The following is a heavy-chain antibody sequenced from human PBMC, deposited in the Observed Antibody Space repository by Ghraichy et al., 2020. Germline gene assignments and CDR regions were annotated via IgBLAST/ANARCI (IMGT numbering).Heavy chain of an antibody. CDR2: ISWDSGNI. V-gene: IGHV3-9*01. D-gene: IGHD6-13*01. CDR3: AKDYLTAAGFHYFDY. J-gene: IGHJ4*02. CDR1: GFIFDHYA. Sequence: SLRLSCAASGFIFDHYAMHWVRQAPGKGLEWVSGISWDSGNIGYADSVKGRFSISRDNAENSLYLQMNSLRAEDTAFYYCAKDYLTAAGFHYFDYWGQGTLVTVSS.